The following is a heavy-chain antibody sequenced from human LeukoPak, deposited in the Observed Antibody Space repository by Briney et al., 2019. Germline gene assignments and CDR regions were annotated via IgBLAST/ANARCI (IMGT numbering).Heavy chain of an antibody. Sequence: SETLSLTCTASGFSISSYYWSWIRQPPGKGLEWVGDIYYSGSTNYNPSLKSRVTISVDTSKNQFSLKLSSVTAADTAVYYCARGRGYSYGRRPGYYGMDVWGQGTTVTGSS. J-gene: IGHJ6*02. CDR2: IYYSGST. CDR3: ARGRGYSYGRRPGYYGMDV. V-gene: IGHV4-59*01. CDR1: GFSISSYY. D-gene: IGHD5-18*01.